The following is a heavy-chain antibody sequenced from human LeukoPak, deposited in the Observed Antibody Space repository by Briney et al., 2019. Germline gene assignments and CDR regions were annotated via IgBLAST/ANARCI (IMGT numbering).Heavy chain of an antibody. CDR2: ISENSADT. CDR1: GFTFSSYA. Sequence: GGSLRLSCAASGFTFSSYAMSWVRQAPGKGLEWVSVISENSADTRYAGSVRGRFTTSRDNSRSTLFLQMNSLRVEDTATYYCAKRDTSGSPRPFDYWGQGILVTVSS. CDR3: AKRDTSGSPRPFDY. V-gene: IGHV3-23*01. D-gene: IGHD1-26*01. J-gene: IGHJ4*02.